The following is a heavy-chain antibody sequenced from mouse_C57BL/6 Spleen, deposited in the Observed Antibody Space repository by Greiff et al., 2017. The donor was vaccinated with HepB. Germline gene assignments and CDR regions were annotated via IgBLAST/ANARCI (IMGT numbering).Heavy chain of an antibody. CDR2: IDPENGDT. D-gene: IGHD1-1*01. CDR3: TTDYYYGSSSYYFDY. Sequence: EVQLQQSGAELVRPGASVKLSCTASGFNIKDDYMHWVKQRPERGLEWIGWIDPENGDTEYASKFQGKATITADTSSNTAYLQLSSLTSEDTAVDYCTTDYYYGSSSYYFDYWGQGTTLTVSS. CDR1: GFNIKDDY. V-gene: IGHV14-4*01. J-gene: IGHJ2*01.